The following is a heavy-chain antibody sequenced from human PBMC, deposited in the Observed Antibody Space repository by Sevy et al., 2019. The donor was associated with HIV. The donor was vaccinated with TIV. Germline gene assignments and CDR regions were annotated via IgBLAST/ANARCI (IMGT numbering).Heavy chain of an antibody. CDR2: ISYDGNYR. J-gene: IGHJ6*02. CDR1: GFTFSTYD. D-gene: IGHD1-26*01. Sequence: GGSLRLSCTASGFTFSTYDIHWVRQAPGKGLEWVAIISYDGNYRYDSDSVRGRFSMSRDNSNNTAYLQMSGLSVEDTAVYYCAKNRPPGGSYFSRHGMDVWGRGTTVNVSS. V-gene: IGHV3-30*18. CDR3: AKNRPPGGSYFSRHGMDV.